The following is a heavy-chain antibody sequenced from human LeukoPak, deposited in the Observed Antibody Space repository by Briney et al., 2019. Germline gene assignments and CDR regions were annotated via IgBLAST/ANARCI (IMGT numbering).Heavy chain of an antibody. V-gene: IGHV4-61*05. Sequence: PSETLSLTCTVSSGSISTSNYYWGWVRQPPGKALEWIGNIYYSGSTNYNPSLKSRVTISVDTSKNQFSLKLSSVTAADTAVYYCARVYRGYYDSSGPAKYYFDYWGQGTLVTVSS. CDR3: ARVYRGYYDSSGPAKYYFDY. D-gene: IGHD3-22*01. J-gene: IGHJ4*02. CDR2: IYYSGST. CDR1: SGSISTSNYY.